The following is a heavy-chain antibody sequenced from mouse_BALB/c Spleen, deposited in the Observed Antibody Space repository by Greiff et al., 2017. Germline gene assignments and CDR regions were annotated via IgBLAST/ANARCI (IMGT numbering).Heavy chain of an antibody. D-gene: IGHD6-1*01. CDR1: GFDFSRYW. J-gene: IGHJ1*01. Sequence: EVKLMESGGGLVQPGGSLKLSCAASGFDFSRYWMSWVRQAPGKGLEWIGEINPDSSTINYTPSLKDKFIISRDNAKNTLYLQMSKVRSEDTALYYCARRGGLAFYWYFDVWGAGTTVTVSS. CDR3: ARRGGLAFYWYFDV. CDR2: INPDSSTI. V-gene: IGHV4-1*02.